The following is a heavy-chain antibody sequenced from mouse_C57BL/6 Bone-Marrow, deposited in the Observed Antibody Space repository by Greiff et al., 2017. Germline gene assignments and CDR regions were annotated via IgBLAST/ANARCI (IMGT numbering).Heavy chain of an antibody. V-gene: IGHV5-12*01. D-gene: IGHD1-1*01. J-gene: IGHJ4*01. CDR3: GRHGGSDYGSSDVKGYAMDY. Sequence: DVQLQESGGGLVQPGGSLKLSCAASGFTFSDYYMYWVRQTPEKRLEWVAYISNGGGSTYYPDTVKGRFTISRDNAKNTLYLQISRLTSEDTAMYYCGRHGGSDYGSSDVKGYAMDYWGQGTSVTGSS. CDR1: GFTFSDYY. CDR2: ISNGGGST.